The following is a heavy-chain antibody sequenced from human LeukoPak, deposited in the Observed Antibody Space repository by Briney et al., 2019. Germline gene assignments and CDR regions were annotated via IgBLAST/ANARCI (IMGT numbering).Heavy chain of an antibody. CDR1: GFTFSTYG. CDR3: ADYRKPQGLDY. CDR2: IRADGSTT. V-gene: IGHV3-33*01. Sequence: PGRSLRLSCAASGFTFSTYGMDWVRQAPGKGLEWVAVIRADGSTTYYAESVKGRFTISRDNSKNTVYLQMNSLRVEDTAVYYCADYRKPQGLDYWGQGTLVTVSS. J-gene: IGHJ4*02. D-gene: IGHD1-14*01.